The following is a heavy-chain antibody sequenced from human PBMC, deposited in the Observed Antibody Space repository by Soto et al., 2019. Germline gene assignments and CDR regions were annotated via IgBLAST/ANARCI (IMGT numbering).Heavy chain of an antibody. J-gene: IGHJ5*02. CDR1: GFSLTTNGMC. CDR2: IDWDDNT. Sequence: SGPTLVNPTQTLTLTCTFSGFSLTTNGMCLSWIRQPPGKALEWLALIDWDDNTYYSTSLHNRLTLSKDTSKNQVVLLVRHMGPVDTATYYCARIPCGNYYAENFFDPWGQGIPVTVSS. V-gene: IGHV2-70*01. D-gene: IGHD3-22*01. CDR3: ARIPCGNYYAENFFDP.